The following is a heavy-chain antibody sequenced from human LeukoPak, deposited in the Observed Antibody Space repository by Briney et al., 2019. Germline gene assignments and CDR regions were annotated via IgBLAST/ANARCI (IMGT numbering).Heavy chain of an antibody. CDR2: INHSGST. J-gene: IGHJ4*02. D-gene: IGHD3-10*01. CDR3: ARRTWFGRRDIDY. Sequence: SETLSLTCTVSGGSISSYYWSWIRQPPGKGLEWIGEINHSGSTNYNPSLKSRVTISEDTSKNQFSLKLGSVTAADTAVYYCARRTWFGRRDIDYWGQGTLVTVSS. V-gene: IGHV4-34*01. CDR1: GGSISSYY.